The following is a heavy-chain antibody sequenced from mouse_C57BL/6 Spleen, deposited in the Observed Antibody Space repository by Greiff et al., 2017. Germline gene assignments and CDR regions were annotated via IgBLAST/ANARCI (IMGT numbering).Heavy chain of an antibody. V-gene: IGHV1-61*01. CDR1: GYTFTSYW. D-gene: IGHD3-2*02. CDR3: ARGLDSSGPWFAY. CDR2: IYPYDSET. Sequence: QVQLQQPGAELVRPGSSVKLSCKASGYTFTSYWMDWVKQRPGQGLEWIGNIYPYDSETHYNQKFKEKATLTVDKSSITAYMQLSSLTSEDSAVYYCARGLDSSGPWFAYWGQGTLVTVSA. J-gene: IGHJ3*01.